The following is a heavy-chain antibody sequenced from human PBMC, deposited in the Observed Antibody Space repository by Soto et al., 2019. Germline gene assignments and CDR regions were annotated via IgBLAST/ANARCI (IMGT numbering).Heavy chain of an antibody. D-gene: IGHD5-12*01. J-gene: IGHJ2*01. Sequence: QVQLVESGGGLVKPGGSLRLSCAASGFTFSDYYMSWIRQAPGKGLEWVSYISSSGSTIYYADSVKGRFTISRDNAKNSLYLQMNSLRAEDTAVYYCARDLKEPDIVATNNWYFDLWGRGTLVTVSS. V-gene: IGHV3-11*01. CDR1: GFTFSDYY. CDR3: ARDLKEPDIVATNNWYFDL. CDR2: ISSSGSTI.